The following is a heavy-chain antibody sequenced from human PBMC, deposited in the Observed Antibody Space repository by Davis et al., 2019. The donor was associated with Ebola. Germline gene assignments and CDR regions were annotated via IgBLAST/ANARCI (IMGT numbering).Heavy chain of an antibody. J-gene: IGHJ6*02. CDR3: ARVTLTGYSYYYYGMDV. CDR1: GYTFTSYG. D-gene: IGHD3-9*01. CDR2: ISAYNGNT. Sequence: ASVKVSCKASGYTFTSYGISWVRQAPGQGLEWMGWISAYNGNTNYAQKFQGRVTITADKSTSTAYMELSSLRSEDTAVYYCARVTLTGYSYYYYGMDVWGQGTTVTVSS. V-gene: IGHV1-18*01.